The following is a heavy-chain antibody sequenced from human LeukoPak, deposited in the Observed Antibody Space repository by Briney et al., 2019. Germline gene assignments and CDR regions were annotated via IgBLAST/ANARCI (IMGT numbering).Heavy chain of an antibody. J-gene: IGHJ4*02. CDR2: IKSKTDGGTT. V-gene: IGHV3-15*01. CDR1: GFTFSNAW. CDR3: TTTTVTMILDAFDY. Sequence: GGSLRLSCAASGFTFSNAWMSWVRQAPGKGLEWVGRIKSKTDGGTTDYAAPVKGRFTISRDDSKNTLYLRMNSLKTEDTAVYYCTTTTVTMILDAFDYWGQGTLVTVSS. D-gene: IGHD4-17*01.